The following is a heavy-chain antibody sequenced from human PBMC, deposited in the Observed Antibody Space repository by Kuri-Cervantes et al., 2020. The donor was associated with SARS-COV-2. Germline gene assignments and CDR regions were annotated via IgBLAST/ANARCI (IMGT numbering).Heavy chain of an antibody. CDR2: ISGNGKST. D-gene: IGHD3-10*01. J-gene: IGHJ6*02. Sequence: GESLKISCAASGFTFSNYAMTWVRQTPGKGLEWVSGISGNGKSTYYADSLKGRFTISRDNSKNTLYLQMKSLRAEDTAVYYCARDGITYGSGSSEGYYYYGMDVWGQGTTVTVSS. CDR1: GFTFSNYA. CDR3: ARDGITYGSGSSEGYYYYGMDV. V-gene: IGHV3-23*01.